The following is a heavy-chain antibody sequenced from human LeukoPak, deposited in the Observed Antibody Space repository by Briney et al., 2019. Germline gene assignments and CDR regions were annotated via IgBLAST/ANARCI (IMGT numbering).Heavy chain of an antibody. CDR3: ARAWSLYYYYYGMDV. J-gene: IGHJ6*02. D-gene: IGHD2-8*02. V-gene: IGHV4-34*01. CDR2: INHSGST. Sequence: PSETLSLTCAVYGGSFSGYYWSWIRQPPGKGLEWIGEINHSGSTNYNPSLKSRVTMSVDTSKNQFSLKLSSVTAADTAVYYCARAWSLYYYYYGMDVWGQGTTVTVSS. CDR1: GGSFSGYY.